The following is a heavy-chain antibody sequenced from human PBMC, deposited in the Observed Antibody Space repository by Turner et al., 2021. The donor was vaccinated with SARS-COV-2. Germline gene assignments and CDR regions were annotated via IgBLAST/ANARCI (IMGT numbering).Heavy chain of an antibody. CDR2: IIPIFDTT. V-gene: IGHV1-69*06. Sequence: QVQLVQSGAEVKKPGASVKVSCKASGYTFTSYDINWVRQATGQGLEWMGGIIPIFDTTNYAQKFQGRVTITADKSTSTAYMELSGLRSEDTAVYYCARDRDYDSSGYWEQSWGQGTLVTVSS. CDR1: GYTFTSYD. D-gene: IGHD3-22*01. CDR3: ARDRDYDSSGYWEQS. J-gene: IGHJ4*02.